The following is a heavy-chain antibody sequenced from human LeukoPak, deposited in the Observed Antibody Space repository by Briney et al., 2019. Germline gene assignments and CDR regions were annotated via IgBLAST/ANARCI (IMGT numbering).Heavy chain of an antibody. CDR2: INHRGST. J-gene: IGHJ4*02. D-gene: IGHD6-6*01. Sequence: KPSETLSLTCTVSGGSISSSSYYWGWIRQPPGKGLEWIGEINHRGSTNYNPSLKSRVTISVDTSKNQFSLRLSSVTAADTAVYCCARAPTRGSSSFDDWGQGTLVTVSS. V-gene: IGHV4-39*07. CDR3: ARAPTRGSSSFDD. CDR1: GGSISSSSYY.